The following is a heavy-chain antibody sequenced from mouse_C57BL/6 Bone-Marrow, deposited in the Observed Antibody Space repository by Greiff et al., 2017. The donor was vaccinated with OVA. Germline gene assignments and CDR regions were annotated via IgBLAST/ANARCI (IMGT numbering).Heavy chain of an antibody. CDR1: GYTFTSYW. Sequence: VQLQQPGAELVKPGASVKLSCKASGYTFTSYWMPWVKQRPGRGLDWIGYINPSSGYTKYNQKFKDKATLTADKSSSTAYMQLSSLTYEDSAVYYCARLRGDYAMDYWGQGTSVTVSS. D-gene: IGHD3-1*01. J-gene: IGHJ4*01. CDR2: INPSSGYT. CDR3: ARLRGDYAMDY. V-gene: IGHV1-7*01.